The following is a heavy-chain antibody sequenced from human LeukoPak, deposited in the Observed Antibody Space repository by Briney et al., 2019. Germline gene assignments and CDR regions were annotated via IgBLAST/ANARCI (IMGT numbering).Heavy chain of an antibody. CDR2: IYSGGST. J-gene: IGHJ4*02. V-gene: IGHV3-66*01. Sequence: GGSLRLSCAASGFTVSSNYMSWVRQAPGKGLEWVSVIYSGGSTYYADSVKGRFTISRDNSKNTLYLQMNSLRAEDTAVYHCARGFFTMIVVFDYWGQGTLVTVSS. D-gene: IGHD3-22*01. CDR3: ARGFFTMIVVFDY. CDR1: GFTVSSNY.